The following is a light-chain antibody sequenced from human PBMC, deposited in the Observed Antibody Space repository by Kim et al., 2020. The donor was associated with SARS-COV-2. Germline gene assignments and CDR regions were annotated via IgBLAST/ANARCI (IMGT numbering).Light chain of an antibody. CDR3: QQYYTWSALT. CDR2: DAS. CDR1: QSVRSS. V-gene: IGKV3D-15*01. J-gene: IGKJ4*01. Sequence: EIVTTQSPATLSVSPGERATLPCRASQSVRSSLAWYQQKPGQAPRLLIYDASIRATGVPARFTGSGSGTEFTLTISSLQSEDFAVYFCQQYYTWSALTFGGGTKVEIK.